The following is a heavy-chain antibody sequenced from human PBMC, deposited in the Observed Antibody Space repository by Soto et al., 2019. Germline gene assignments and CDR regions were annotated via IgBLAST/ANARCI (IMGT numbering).Heavy chain of an antibody. CDR1: GGSISGYY. J-gene: IGHJ4*02. Sequence: SETLSLTCTVSGGSISGYYWSWIRRPPGKGLEWIAYIYYSGSSNSNPSLKSRVTISVDTSQNQFSLKLSSVTAADTAVYYCARHSNEYRKSLDYWGQGTLVT. CDR3: ARHSNEYRKSLDY. CDR2: IYYSGSS. D-gene: IGHD1-1*01. V-gene: IGHV4-59*08.